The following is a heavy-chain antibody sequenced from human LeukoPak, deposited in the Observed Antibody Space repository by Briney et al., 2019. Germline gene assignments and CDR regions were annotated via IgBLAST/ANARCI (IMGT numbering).Heavy chain of an antibody. CDR3: ARDGKSHDFDI. D-gene: IGHD1-26*01. CDR2: INPSGGSP. J-gene: IGHJ3*02. CDR1: GYTFTNYY. Sequence: ASVKVSCKASGYTFTNYYIHWVRQAPGQGLEWMGIINPSGGSPTYAQKSQGRVTMTRDTSTSTVYMELSSLRSDDTAVYYCARDGKSHDFDIWGQGTMVTVSS. V-gene: IGHV1-46*01.